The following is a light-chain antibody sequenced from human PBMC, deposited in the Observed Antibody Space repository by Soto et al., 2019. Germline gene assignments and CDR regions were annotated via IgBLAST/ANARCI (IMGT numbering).Light chain of an antibody. Sequence: QSVLTQPPSASGTPGQRVTISCSGSTSNIGSNYVYWYQHVPGTAPKLLIYRSSQRPSGVPDRFSASKSGTSASLAISGLRAEDEAEYYCAGWNASVWVFGGGPKVTVL. CDR2: RSS. J-gene: IGLJ3*02. V-gene: IGLV1-47*01. CDR1: TSNIGSNY. CDR3: AGWNASVWV.